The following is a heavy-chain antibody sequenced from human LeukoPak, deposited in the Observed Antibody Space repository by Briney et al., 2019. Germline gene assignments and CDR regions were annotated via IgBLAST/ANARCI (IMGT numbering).Heavy chain of an antibody. D-gene: IGHD3-10*01. CDR2: MLYDGTNK. Sequence: GGSLRLSCAASGFTFSDYTMHWVRQAPGKGLEWVALMLYDGTNKYYADSVKGRFTISRDNSKTTLYLQMNSLRAEDTAVYYCARMGPMVRGLLIPFDYWGQGTLVTVS. J-gene: IGHJ4*02. V-gene: IGHV3-30-3*01. CDR1: GFTFSDYT. CDR3: ARMGPMVRGLLIPFDY.